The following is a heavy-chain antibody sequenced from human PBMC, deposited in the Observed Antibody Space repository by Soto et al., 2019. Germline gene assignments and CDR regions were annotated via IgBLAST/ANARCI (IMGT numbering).Heavy chain of an antibody. CDR2: IYSGGST. CDR3: ARGPAGFGDFSLDY. Sequence: QVQLQESGPGLVKPSETLSLSCGVSGGSISQYYWSWIRQPAGKGLEWIGRIYSGGSTNYNPSLESRITMTVDTSKYKFSLKLSSVTAADTAVYYCARGPAGFGDFSLDYWGQGTLVTVSS. CDR1: GGSISQYY. V-gene: IGHV4-4*07. J-gene: IGHJ4*02. D-gene: IGHD3-10*01.